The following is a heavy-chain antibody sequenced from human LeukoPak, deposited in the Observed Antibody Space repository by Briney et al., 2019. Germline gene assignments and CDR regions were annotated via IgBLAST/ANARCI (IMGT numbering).Heavy chain of an antibody. D-gene: IGHD3-10*01. J-gene: IGHJ4*02. CDR2: IYHSGNT. CDR1: GGSISSGGYS. CDR3: ARASGYYGSGSPYFDY. V-gene: IGHV4-30-2*01. Sequence: SETLPLTCAVSGGSISSGGYSWSWIRQPPGKGLEWIGYIYHSGNTDYNPSLKSRVSISVDRSKNQFSLKLNSVTAMDTAVYYCARASGYYGSGSPYFDYWGQGTLVTVSS.